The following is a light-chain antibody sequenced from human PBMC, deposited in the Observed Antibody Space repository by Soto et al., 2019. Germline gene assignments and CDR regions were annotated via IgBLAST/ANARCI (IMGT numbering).Light chain of an antibody. CDR2: DVS. Sequence: SLLAQPASVSGTPEQSITISCTGTSSDVGGYNYVSWYQHHPGKAPKLIIYDVSNRPSGVSNRFSGSKSGNTASLTISRLQPEDEADYYCSSYTTSNTRQIVFGTGTKVTVL. CDR1: SSDVGGYNY. J-gene: IGLJ1*01. V-gene: IGLV2-14*03. CDR3: SSYTTSNTRQIV.